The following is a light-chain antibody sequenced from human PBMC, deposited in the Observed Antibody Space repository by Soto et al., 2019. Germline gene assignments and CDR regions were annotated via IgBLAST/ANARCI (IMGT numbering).Light chain of an antibody. J-gene: IGKJ3*01. Sequence: DIQMTQSPSTLSESVGDRVTITCRASQSINTWLAWYQQKPGKAPKLLIYRASTLESGVPSRFSGSGSGTEFTLTISSLQPDDFSTYYFQHYNTYSVTFGPGTKVDI. V-gene: IGKV1-5*03. CDR2: RAS. CDR1: QSINTW. CDR3: QHYNTYSVT.